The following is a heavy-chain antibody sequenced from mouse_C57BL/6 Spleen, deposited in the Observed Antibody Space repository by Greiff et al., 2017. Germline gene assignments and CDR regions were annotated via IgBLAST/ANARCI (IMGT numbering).Heavy chain of an antibody. J-gene: IGHJ2*01. CDR1: GYTFTSYD. CDR2: ICPRGGST. V-gene: IGHV1-85*01. CDR3: ARGRYYFDY. Sequence: VKVVESGPGLVKPGASVKLSCKASGYTFTSYDINWVKQTPGQGLEWIGWICPRGGSTKYTEMLKGKATLTVDTSSSTAYMEHHRLTSEDSAVYFCARGRYYFDYWGQGTTLTVSS.